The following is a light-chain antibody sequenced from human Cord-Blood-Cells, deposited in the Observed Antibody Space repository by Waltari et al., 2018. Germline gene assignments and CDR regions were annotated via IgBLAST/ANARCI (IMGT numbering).Light chain of an antibody. CDR3: SSYTSSSTYVV. CDR1: SSDVGGYNY. J-gene: IGLJ2*01. Sequence: QSALTQPASVSGSPGQSITISCTGTSSDVGGYNYVSWYQQHPGKAPKLMIYDVSKRPSGVSNRVSGSKSGNTASLTISGLQAEDKADYYCSSYTSSSTYVVFGGGTKLTVL. CDR2: DVS. V-gene: IGLV2-14*01.